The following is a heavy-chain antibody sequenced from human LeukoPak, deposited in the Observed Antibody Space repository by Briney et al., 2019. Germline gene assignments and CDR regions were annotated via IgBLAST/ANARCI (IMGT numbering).Heavy chain of an antibody. Sequence: SETLSLTCAVYGGSFSGYYWSWIRQPPGKGLEWIGEINHSGSTNYNPSLKSRVTISVDTPKNQFSLKLSSVTAADTAMYYCARGSWYDPNWFDPWGQGTLVTVSS. CDR1: GGSFSGYY. V-gene: IGHV4-34*01. CDR2: INHSGST. D-gene: IGHD6-13*01. CDR3: ARGSWYDPNWFDP. J-gene: IGHJ5*02.